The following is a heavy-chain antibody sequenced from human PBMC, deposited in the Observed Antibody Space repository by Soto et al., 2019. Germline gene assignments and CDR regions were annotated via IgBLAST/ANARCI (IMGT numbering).Heavy chain of an antibody. D-gene: IGHD2-8*01. CDR1: GFTFIHYY. CDR3: ARGYCNNGDCARGFDY. CDR2: ISSSGRTI. V-gene: IGHV3-11*01. Sequence: PGGSLRLSCAASGFTFIHYYMSWSRQAPGKGLEWVSYISSSGRTIYYADSVKGRFTISRDNAKNSLYQQMNSLRAEDAAVYYCARGYCNNGDCARGFDYWGPGTLVTVSS. J-gene: IGHJ4*02.